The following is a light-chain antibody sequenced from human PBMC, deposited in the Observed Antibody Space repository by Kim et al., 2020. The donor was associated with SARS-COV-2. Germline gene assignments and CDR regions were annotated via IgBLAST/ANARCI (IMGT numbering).Light chain of an antibody. CDR2: KAS. Sequence: DIQMTQSPSTLSASVGDRVTITCRASQSINNWLAWYQQKPGKAPKVLIYKASRLESGVPSRFSGSGSGTEFTLTISSLQPDDFATYYCQQYETYSPWTFGQGTKVDIK. CDR1: QSINNW. CDR3: QQYETYSPWT. V-gene: IGKV1-5*03. J-gene: IGKJ1*01.